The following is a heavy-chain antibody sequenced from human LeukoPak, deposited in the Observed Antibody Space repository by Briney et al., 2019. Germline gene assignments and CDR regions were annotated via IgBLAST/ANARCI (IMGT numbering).Heavy chain of an antibody. J-gene: IGHJ6*03. CDR2: IFSSGNT. CDR1: GDCISSYY. V-gene: IGHV4-4*07. D-gene: IGHD3-10*01. Sequence: PSEPLSLICTLSGDCISSYYWRWIRQPGGKALEWIGRIFSSGNTNYNPSLKSRVTMSVDTSKNPFSLKLSSVTAAATAVYYCERESYYYGSGSYQKPSLYHYYYMDVWGKGTTVTVSS. CDR3: ERESYYYGSGSYQKPSLYHYYYMDV.